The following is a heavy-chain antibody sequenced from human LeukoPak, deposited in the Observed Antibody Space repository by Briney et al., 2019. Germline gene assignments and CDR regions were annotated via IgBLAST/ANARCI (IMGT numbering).Heavy chain of an antibody. V-gene: IGHV3-7*01. CDR1: GFTFSSRDW. CDR2: IKQDGSEK. CDR3: AKEIWPTVTTPGRTYFDY. J-gene: IGHJ4*02. D-gene: IGHD4-17*01. Sequence: GGSLRLSCVASGFTFSSRDWMTWVRQAPGKGLEWVANIKQDGSEKNYVDSVKGRFTISRDNAKNSVDLQMNSLRAEDTAVYYCAKEIWPTVTTPGRTYFDYWGQGALVTVSS.